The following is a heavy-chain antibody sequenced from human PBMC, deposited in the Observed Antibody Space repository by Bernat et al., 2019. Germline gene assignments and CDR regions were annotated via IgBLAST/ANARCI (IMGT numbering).Heavy chain of an antibody. CDR1: GFTFSSYA. CDR2: ISYDGSNK. D-gene: IGHD3-10*01. Sequence: QVQLVESGGGVVQPGRSLRLSCAASGFTFSSYAMHWVRQAPGKGLEWVAVISYDGSNKYYADSVKGRFTISRDNSKNTLYLQMNSLRAGDTAVYYCARDPPARSGSYLDYWGQGTLVTVSS. V-gene: IGHV3-30-3*01. J-gene: IGHJ4*02. CDR3: ARDPPARSGSYLDY.